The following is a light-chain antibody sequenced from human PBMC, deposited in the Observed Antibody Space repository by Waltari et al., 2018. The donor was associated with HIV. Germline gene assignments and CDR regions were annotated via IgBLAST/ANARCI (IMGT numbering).Light chain of an antibody. J-gene: IGLJ2*01. V-gene: IGLV3-19*01. CDR1: SLRNNY. CDR3: NCRGNSGNQVL. CDR2: GKD. Sequence: SSELTQDPAVSVALGQKVMIKCKGDSLRNNYASWYQQKPGQAPGLVLYGKDGRPSGIPDRFSGSSSGNTASLTITGAQAEDEADYYCNCRGNSGNQVLFGGGTQLTVL.